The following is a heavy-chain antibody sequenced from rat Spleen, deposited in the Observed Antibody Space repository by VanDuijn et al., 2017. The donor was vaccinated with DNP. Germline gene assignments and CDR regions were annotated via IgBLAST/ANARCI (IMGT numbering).Heavy chain of an antibody. D-gene: IGHD5-1*01. CDR1: GFTFSDYY. J-gene: IGHJ1*01. CDR3: ARGSGSYYWYFDF. V-gene: IGHV5-25*01. CDR2: INTSGGRT. Sequence: EVQLVETGGGLVQPGRSLKLSCAASGFTFSDYYMAWVRQAPKKGLEWVATINTSGGRTYYRDSVQGRFTISRDNAKSTLYLQMNSLRSEDTATYYCARGSGSYYWYFDFWGPGTMVTVSS.